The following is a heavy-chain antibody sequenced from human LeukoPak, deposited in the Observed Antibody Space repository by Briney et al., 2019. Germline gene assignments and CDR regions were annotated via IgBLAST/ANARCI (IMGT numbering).Heavy chain of an antibody. V-gene: IGHV3-48*01. CDR3: ARGSSSAWTYYFDY. CDR2: ISISSTV. CDR1: GFNLTTYN. Sequence: GGSLRLSCAASGFNLTTYNMTWVRQAPGKGLEWISYISISSTVYYADSVKGRFTISRDNAKNSLLLQMNGLRAGDTAVYYCARGSSSAWTYYFDYWGQGTLVTVSS. J-gene: IGHJ4*02. D-gene: IGHD6-19*01.